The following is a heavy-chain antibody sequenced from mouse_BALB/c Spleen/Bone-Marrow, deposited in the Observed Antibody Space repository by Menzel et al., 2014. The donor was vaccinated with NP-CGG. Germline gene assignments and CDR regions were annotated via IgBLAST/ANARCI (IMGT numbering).Heavy chain of an antibody. CDR1: GYTFTSYW. D-gene: IGHD2-14*01. V-gene: IGHV1S127*01. Sequence: VQLQESGAELVKPGASVKMSCKASGYTFTSYWMHWVKQRPGQGLEWIGVIDPSDSYTSYNQKFKGKATLTVDTSSSTAYMQLSSLTSEDSAVYYCTRGDYRYPWFAYWGQGTLVTASA. CDR3: TRGDYRYPWFAY. CDR2: IDPSDSYT. J-gene: IGHJ3*01.